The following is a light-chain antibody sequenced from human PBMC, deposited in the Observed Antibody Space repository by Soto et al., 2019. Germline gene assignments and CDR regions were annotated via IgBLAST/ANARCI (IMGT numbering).Light chain of an antibody. J-gene: IGLJ6*01. CDR1: SSDVGGYNY. V-gene: IGLV2-8*01. CDR3: SSYAVSSNG. Sequence: QSVLTQPPSASGSPGQSVAISCTGTSSDVGGYNYVSWYQQHPGKAPKLMIYEVNKRPSGVPDRFSGSKSGNTASLTVSGLQAEDEADYYCSSYAVSSNGFGNGTKVTV. CDR2: EVN.